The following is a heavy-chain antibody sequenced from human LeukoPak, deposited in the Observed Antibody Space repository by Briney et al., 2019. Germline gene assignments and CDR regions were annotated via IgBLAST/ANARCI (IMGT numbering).Heavy chain of an antibody. CDR3: ARANQQLDAFDI. CDR1: GGSFSGYY. J-gene: IGHJ3*02. Sequence: SETLSLTCAVYGGSFSGYYWSWIRQPPGKGLEWIGEINHSGSTNYNPSLKSRVTISVDTSKNQFSLKLSSVTAADTAVYYCARANQQLDAFDIWGQGTMVTVPS. CDR2: INHSGST. V-gene: IGHV4-34*01. D-gene: IGHD6-13*01.